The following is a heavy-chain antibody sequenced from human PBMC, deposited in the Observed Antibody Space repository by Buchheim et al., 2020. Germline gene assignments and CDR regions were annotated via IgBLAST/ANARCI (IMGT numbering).Heavy chain of an antibody. D-gene: IGHD3-16*01. J-gene: IGHJ5*02. Sequence: QVQLVQSGAEVKKPGASVKVSCKASGYIFTNYDINWVRQAAGQGLEWMGWMNPKCGDTGYAQRFQGRVTMTRDTSISIAYMELSRLRYDDTAVYYCVRTNYGEPDDPWGQGTL. CDR2: MNPKCGDT. CDR1: GYIFTNYD. CDR3: VRTNYGEPDDP. V-gene: IGHV1-8*01.